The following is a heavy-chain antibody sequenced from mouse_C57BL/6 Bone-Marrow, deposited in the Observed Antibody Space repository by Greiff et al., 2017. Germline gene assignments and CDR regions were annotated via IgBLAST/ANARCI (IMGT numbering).Heavy chain of an antibody. D-gene: IGHD1-1*01. CDR3: AYDYYGAMDY. CDR2: IHPNSGST. V-gene: IGHV1-64*01. Sequence: QVQLQQPGAELVKPGASVKLSCKASGYTFTSYWMHWVKQRPGQGLEWIGMIHPNSGSTNYNEKFKSKATLPVDKSSSTAYMPLSSLTSEDAAVYYCAYDYYGAMDYWGQGTSVTVSS. J-gene: IGHJ4*01. CDR1: GYTFTSYW.